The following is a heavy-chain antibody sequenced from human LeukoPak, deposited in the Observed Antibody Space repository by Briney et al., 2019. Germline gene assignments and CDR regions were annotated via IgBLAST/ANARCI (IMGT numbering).Heavy chain of an antibody. J-gene: IGHJ3*02. CDR3: ARGPSGLRSPFNT. D-gene: IGHD5-12*01. V-gene: IGHV4-59*10. Sequence: SETLSLTCAVYGGSFSGYYWSWIRQPAGKGLEWIGRIYTSGSTNYNPSLKSRVTISVDTSKNQFSLKLTSVTAADTAVYYCARGPSGLRSPFNTWGQGTTVTVSS. CDR2: IYTSGST. CDR1: GGSFSGYY.